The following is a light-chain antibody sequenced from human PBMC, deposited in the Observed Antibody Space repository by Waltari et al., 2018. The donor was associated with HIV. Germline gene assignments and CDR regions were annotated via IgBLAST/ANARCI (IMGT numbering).Light chain of an antibody. V-gene: IGLV2-14*01. CDR3: YCPPDNNLGI. Sequence: QSALTQPASVSGSPGQSITISCTGTSSDVGGYNYVSWYQQHPGKAPQLMIYGVSNRPSWVSNRFSGSKSGNTASLTISGLQAEDEADYYCYCPPDNNLGIFGGGTRLTVL. CDR1: SSDVGGYNY. J-gene: IGLJ2*01. CDR2: GVS.